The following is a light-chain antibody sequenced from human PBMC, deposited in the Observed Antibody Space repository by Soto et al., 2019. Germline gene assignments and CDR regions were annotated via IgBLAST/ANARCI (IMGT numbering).Light chain of an antibody. Sequence: EIVLTQSPGTLSFSPGERATLSCRASQSVSSSFLAWYQQKPGQPPRLLMYGASNRATGIPDRFSGTGSGTDFTLTISRLEPEDFAVYYCQQYGSSPYTFGLGTKLEIK. V-gene: IGKV3-20*01. CDR3: QQYGSSPYT. CDR2: GAS. CDR1: QSVSSSF. J-gene: IGKJ2*01.